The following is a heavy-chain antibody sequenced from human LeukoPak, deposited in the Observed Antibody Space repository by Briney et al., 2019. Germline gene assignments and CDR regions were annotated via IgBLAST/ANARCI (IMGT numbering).Heavy chain of an antibody. D-gene: IGHD1-26*01. CDR2: IYYSGNT. Sequence: SETLSLTCTVSGGSISSNSYYWGWIRQPPGKGLEWIGSIYYSGNTYYNPSLKSRVTILVDTSKNQFSLRLTSVTAADTAVYYCTRGGELMNFWGQGTLVTVSS. CDR1: GGSISSNSYY. J-gene: IGHJ4*02. V-gene: IGHV4-39*07. CDR3: TRGGELMNF.